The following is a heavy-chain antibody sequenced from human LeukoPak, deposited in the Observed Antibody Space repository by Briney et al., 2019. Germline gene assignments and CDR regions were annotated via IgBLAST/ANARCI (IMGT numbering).Heavy chain of an antibody. CDR3: AKDRNYYDSSGSSAFDY. V-gene: IGHV3-30*18. CDR1: GFTFSSYG. J-gene: IGHJ4*02. D-gene: IGHD3-22*01. Sequence: GGSLRLSCAASGFTFSSYGMHWVRQAPGKGLEWVAVISYDGSNKYYADSVKGRFTISRDNSKNTLYLQMNSLRAEDTAVYYCAKDRNYYDSSGSSAFDYWGQGTLVTVSS. CDR2: ISYDGSNK.